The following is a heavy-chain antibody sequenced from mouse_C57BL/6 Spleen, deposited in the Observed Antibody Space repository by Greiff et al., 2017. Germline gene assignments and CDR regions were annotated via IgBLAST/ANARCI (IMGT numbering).Heavy chain of an antibody. V-gene: IGHV2-6-1*01. Sequence: QVQLKESGPGLVAPSQSLSITCTVSGFSLTSYGVHWVRQPPGKGLEWLVVIWSDGSTTYNSALKSRLSISKDNSKSQVFLKMNSLQTDDTVMYYCARHGYYGNYFDYWGQGTTLTVSS. CDR3: ARHGYYGNYFDY. J-gene: IGHJ2*01. CDR1: GFSLTSYG. CDR2: IWSDGST. D-gene: IGHD2-1*01.